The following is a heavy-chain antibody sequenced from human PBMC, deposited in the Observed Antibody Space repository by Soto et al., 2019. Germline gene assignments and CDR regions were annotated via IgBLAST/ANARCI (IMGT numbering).Heavy chain of an antibody. J-gene: IGHJ4*02. CDR3: AREHLYTSGATDH. Sequence: QMQLQQWGAGLLKPSETLSLTCAVSGGSFSGYYWSWIRQPPGKGLEWIGEINHSGSTNYNPSLKSRVTISVDTSKNPFSLELDSVTAADTAVYYCAREHLYTSGATDHWGQGTLVTVSS. CDR1: GGSFSGYY. D-gene: IGHD1-26*01. CDR2: INHSGST. V-gene: IGHV4-34*01.